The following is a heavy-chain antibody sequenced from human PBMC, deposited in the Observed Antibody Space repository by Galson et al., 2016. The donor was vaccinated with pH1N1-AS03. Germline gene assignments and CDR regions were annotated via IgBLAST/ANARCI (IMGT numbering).Heavy chain of an antibody. Sequence: LSLTCAVYGGSSSGYSCSWIRQPPGKGLEWIGEINHSGSTNYNPSLKSRVTMSVDMAKNLISLNMTSVTAADTAVYYCARRANWGFAGRQNWFDPWGQGTLVTVSS. CDR2: INHSGST. D-gene: IGHD7-27*01. CDR3: ARRANWGFAGRQNWFDP. CDR1: GGSSSGYS. V-gene: IGHV4-34*01. J-gene: IGHJ5*02.